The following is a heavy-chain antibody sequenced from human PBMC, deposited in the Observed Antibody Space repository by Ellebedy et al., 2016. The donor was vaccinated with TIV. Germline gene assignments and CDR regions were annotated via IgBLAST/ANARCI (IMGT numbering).Heavy chain of an antibody. D-gene: IGHD3-22*01. CDR3: ARDYYYDSSVPFDY. CDR2: INPNSGGT. Sequence: AASVKVSCKASGYTFTGYYMHWVRQAPGQGLEWMGWINPNSGGTNYAQKFQGRVTMTRDTSISTAYMELSRLRSDDTAVYYCARDYYYDSSVPFDYWGQGTLVTVSS. J-gene: IGHJ4*02. CDR1: GYTFTGYY. V-gene: IGHV1-2*02.